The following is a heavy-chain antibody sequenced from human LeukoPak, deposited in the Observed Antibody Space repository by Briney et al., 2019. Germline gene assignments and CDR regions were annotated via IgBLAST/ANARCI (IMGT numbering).Heavy chain of an antibody. CDR2: INSDGSST. J-gene: IGHJ4*02. V-gene: IGHV3-74*01. CDR3: ARDQHYYDGSGYYGY. Sequence: GGSLRLSCAASGFTFNNYAMSWVRQAPGKGLVWVSRINSDGSSTSYADSVKGRFTISRDNAKNTLYLQMNSLRAEDTAVYYCARDQHYYDGSGYYGYWGQGTLVTVSS. CDR1: GFTFNNYA. D-gene: IGHD3-22*01.